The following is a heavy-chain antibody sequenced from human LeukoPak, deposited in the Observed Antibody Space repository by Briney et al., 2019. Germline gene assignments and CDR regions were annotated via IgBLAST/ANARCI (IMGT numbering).Heavy chain of an antibody. CDR2: LYSDGART. V-gene: IGHV3-66*01. J-gene: IGHJ4*02. Sequence: GGSLRLSCAASGFTVSSSFLSWVRQAPGKGLEWLSILYSDGARTQYADSAKGRFTISRDNSKNTLYLQMNSLRAEDTALYYCARLISGSYHLYFDDGGLGTLVTVSS. D-gene: IGHD3-10*01. CDR3: ARLISGSYHLYFDD. CDR1: GFTVSSSF.